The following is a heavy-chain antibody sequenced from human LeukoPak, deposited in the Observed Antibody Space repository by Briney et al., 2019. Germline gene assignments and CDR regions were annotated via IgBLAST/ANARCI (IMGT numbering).Heavy chain of an antibody. V-gene: IGHV2-70*13. Sequence: ESGPTLVNPTQTLTLTCTFSGFSLSTSGMCINWIRQPPGKALEWLALIDGDDVTNYSTSLKTRLTISKDTSKNQVVLTMTNMDPVDTGTYYCARLHYSSAWGPSNFDYWGQGILVTVSS. J-gene: IGHJ4*02. D-gene: IGHD6-25*01. CDR1: GFSLSTSGMC. CDR2: IDGDDVT. CDR3: ARLHYSSAWGPSNFDY.